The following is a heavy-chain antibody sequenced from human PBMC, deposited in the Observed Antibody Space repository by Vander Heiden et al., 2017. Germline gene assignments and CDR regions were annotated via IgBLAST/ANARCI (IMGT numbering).Heavy chain of an antibody. Sequence: EVQLLESGGGLVQPGGCLRLSCAASGFTFSSHAMSWVRQPPGQRLQWVAAISGSGGSTYYADSVKGRFTISREDTNNTLSLQMNSLRAEDTAVYYCAKAEGASGSYRLAYFQHWGQGTLVTVSS. CDR3: AKAEGASGSYRLAYFQH. D-gene: IGHD1-26*01. J-gene: IGHJ1*01. CDR1: GFTFSSHA. CDR2: ISGSGGST. V-gene: IGHV3-23*01.